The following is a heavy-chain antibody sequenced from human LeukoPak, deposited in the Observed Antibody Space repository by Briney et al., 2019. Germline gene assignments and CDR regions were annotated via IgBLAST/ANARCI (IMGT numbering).Heavy chain of an antibody. CDR3: ADYGVSGVRNNFY. V-gene: IGHV3-23*01. J-gene: IGHJ4*02. CDR1: GLAFSSYA. D-gene: IGHD3-3*01. Sequence: PGGSLRLSCAASGLAFSSYAMSWVRQDRGRGLERVSTISVASNTFYADSVKGRFTISRDNSRNTVYLQMTSLRADDTAVYYCADYGVSGVRNNFYWGQGTLVTVSS. CDR2: ISVASNT.